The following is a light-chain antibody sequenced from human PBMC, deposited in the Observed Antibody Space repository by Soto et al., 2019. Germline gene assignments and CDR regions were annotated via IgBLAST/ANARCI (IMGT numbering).Light chain of an antibody. Sequence: EVVLTQSPGTLSLSRGERATLSCRASERIYSAYLGWYQQKPGQAPRLLIYGASSRATGTPDRFSGSGSGTDFTLTISRLEPEDFALYYCQQYDSSLITFGQGTRLEIK. CDR3: QQYDSSLIT. CDR1: ERIYSAY. CDR2: GAS. V-gene: IGKV3-20*01. J-gene: IGKJ5*01.